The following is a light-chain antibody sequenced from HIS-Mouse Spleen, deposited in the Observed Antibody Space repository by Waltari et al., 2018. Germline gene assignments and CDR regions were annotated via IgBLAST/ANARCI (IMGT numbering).Light chain of an antibody. Sequence: EIVLTQSPATLSFSPGERATLSCRTSQSVSSYLAWYQQKPGQAPRLLIYDASNRATRIPARFSGSGSGTDFTLTISSLEPEDFAVYYCQQRSNWPTFGGGTKVEIK. CDR2: DAS. CDR3: QQRSNWPT. V-gene: IGKV3-11*01. J-gene: IGKJ4*01. CDR1: QSVSSY.